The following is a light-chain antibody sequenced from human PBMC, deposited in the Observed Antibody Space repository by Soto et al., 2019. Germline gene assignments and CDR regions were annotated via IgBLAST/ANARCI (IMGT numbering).Light chain of an antibody. CDR2: DAS. J-gene: IGKJ1*01. Sequence: EIVLTQSPGTLSLSPGERATLSCRASQSVSSYLAWYQQKPGQAPSLLIYDASTRATGISARFSGSGSGTDFTLTISSLEPEDFAVYYCQQRSNWPVTFGQGTRVEVK. V-gene: IGKV3-11*01. CDR1: QSVSSY. CDR3: QQRSNWPVT.